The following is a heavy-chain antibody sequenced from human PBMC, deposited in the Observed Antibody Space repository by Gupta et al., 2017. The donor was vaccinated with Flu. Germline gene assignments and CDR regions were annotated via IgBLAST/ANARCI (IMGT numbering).Heavy chain of an antibody. Sequence: QPPGKGLEWIGSIYYSGSTYYNPSLKSRVTISVDTSKNQFSLKLSSVTAADTAVYYCARHRSIVVVPAATADGRAPGGFDYWGQGTLVTVSS. J-gene: IGHJ4*02. D-gene: IGHD2-2*01. V-gene: IGHV4-39*01. CDR3: ARHRSIVVVPAATADGRAPGGFDY. CDR2: IYYSGST.